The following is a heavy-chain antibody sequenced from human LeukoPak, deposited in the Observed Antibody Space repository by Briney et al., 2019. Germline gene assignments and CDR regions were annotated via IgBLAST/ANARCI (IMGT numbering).Heavy chain of an antibody. Sequence: GESLKISFKGSGYTFTTYWIALGRPMPGKGLEWIGIIYPGDSDTRYSPSFQGQVTLSADNAVSTAYLQWSRLKASDHAMYYCARGHCSRTRCSGDAFDLWGRGPMVTVSS. V-gene: IGHV5-51*01. CDR1: GYTFTTYW. CDR3: ARGHCSRTRCSGDAFDL. D-gene: IGHD2-2*01. CDR2: IYPGDSDT. J-gene: IGHJ3*01.